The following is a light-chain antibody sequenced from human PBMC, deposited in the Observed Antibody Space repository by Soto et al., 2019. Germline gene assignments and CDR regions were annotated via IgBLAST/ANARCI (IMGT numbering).Light chain of an antibody. V-gene: IGLV2-14*01. CDR3: SSYTSGSTWV. J-gene: IGLJ3*02. CDR1: SSDVGAYNY. CDR2: EDS. Sequence: QSALTQPASVSGSPGQSITISCTGTSSDVGAYNYVSWYQQHPGKAPKLMIYEDSNRPSGVSNRFSGSKSGNTASLTISGLQAEDEGDYYCSSYTSGSTWVFGGGTKVTVL.